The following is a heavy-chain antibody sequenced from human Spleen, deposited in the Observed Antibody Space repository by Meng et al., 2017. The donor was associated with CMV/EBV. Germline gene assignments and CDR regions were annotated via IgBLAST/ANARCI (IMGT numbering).Heavy chain of an antibody. D-gene: IGHD6-6*01. CDR3: AKDVEYSSSSRHAFDI. J-gene: IGHJ3*02. Sequence: GESLKISCAASGFTFSSYSMNWARQAPGKGLEWVSSISSSSSYIYYADSVKGRFTISRDNAKNSLYLQMNSLRAEDTALYYCAKDVEYSSSSRHAFDIWGQGTMVTVSS. CDR1: GFTFSSYS. CDR2: ISSSSSYI. V-gene: IGHV3-21*04.